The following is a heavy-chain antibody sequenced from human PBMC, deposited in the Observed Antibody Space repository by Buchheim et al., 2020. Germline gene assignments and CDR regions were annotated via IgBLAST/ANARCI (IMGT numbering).Heavy chain of an antibody. CDR3: VRLYSTSSRDFGY. V-gene: IGHV3-11*01. Sequence: QVQLVESGGGLVKPGGSLRLSCEASGFTYSDYYMSWIRQAPGKGLEWVAYITSTGITTYYADSVKGRFIISRDNANNSLSLQMNSLRVEDTAVYYCVRLYSTSSRDFGYWGQGTL. D-gene: IGHD6-6*01. CDR2: ITSTGITT. CDR1: GFTYSDYY. J-gene: IGHJ4*02.